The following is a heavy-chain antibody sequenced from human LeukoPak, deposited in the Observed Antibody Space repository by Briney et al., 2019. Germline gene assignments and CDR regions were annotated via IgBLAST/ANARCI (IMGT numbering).Heavy chain of an antibody. CDR2: IYYSGST. CDR3: AREDHTAMVDS. D-gene: IGHD5-18*01. V-gene: IGHV4-59*01. Sequence: SETLSLTCTVSGGSINNYYWSWIRQPPGKGLEWIGYIYYSGSTNYNPSLESRVTISVDTSKNQFSLKLSSVTAADTAVYYCAREDHTAMVDSWGQGTLVTVSS. CDR1: GGSINNYY. J-gene: IGHJ4*02.